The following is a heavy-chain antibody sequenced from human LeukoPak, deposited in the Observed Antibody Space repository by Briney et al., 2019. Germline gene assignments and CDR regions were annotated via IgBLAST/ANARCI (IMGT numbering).Heavy chain of an antibody. D-gene: IGHD6-19*01. CDR2: ISYDGSNK. CDR1: GFTFSSYA. V-gene: IGHV3-30-3*01. J-gene: IGHJ4*02. CDR3: ARPLSSGRDY. Sequence: GRSLRLSCAASGFTFSSYAMHWVRQAPGKGLEWVAVISYDGSNKYYADSVKGRFTISRDNSKNTLYLQMNSLRAEDTAVYYCARPLSSGRDYWGQGTLVTVSS.